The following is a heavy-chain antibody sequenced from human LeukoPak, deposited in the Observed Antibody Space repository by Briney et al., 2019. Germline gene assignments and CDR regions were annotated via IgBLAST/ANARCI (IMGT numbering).Heavy chain of an antibody. J-gene: IGHJ4*02. CDR3: ARGGYSSSSFLGY. D-gene: IGHD6-6*01. CDR2: IYSGGST. CDR1: EFSVGRNY. V-gene: IGHV3-66*01. Sequence: GSLRLSCAASEFSVGRNYMTWVRQAPGKGLEWVSLIYSGGSTYYADSVKGRFTISRDNSKNTLYLQMNSLRAEDTAVYYCARGGYSSSSFLGYWGQGTLVTVSS.